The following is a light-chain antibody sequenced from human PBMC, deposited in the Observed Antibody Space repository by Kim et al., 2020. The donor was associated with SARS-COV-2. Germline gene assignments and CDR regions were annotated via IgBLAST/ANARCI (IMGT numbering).Light chain of an antibody. V-gene: IGLV1-44*01. Sequence: PNVSLSSSVSPSNLRRNLVNCYQQLPGTAPKLLIYSHNQPPSGLPDRFSGSTSGTSASLAISGLHSEDEADYYCAAWDDSLNGYVFGTGTKVTVL. CDR2: SHN. J-gene: IGLJ1*01. CDR3: AAWDDSLNGYV. CDR1: PSNLRRNL.